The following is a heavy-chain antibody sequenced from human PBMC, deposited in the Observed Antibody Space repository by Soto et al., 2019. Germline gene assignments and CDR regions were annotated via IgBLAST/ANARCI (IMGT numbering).Heavy chain of an antibody. V-gene: IGHV6-1*01. D-gene: IGHD1-26*01. CDR2: TYYRSKWST. CDR3: ARALAGSYDY. CDR1: GDSVSSKDAA. J-gene: IGHJ4*02. Sequence: PSQTLLLTCAISGDSVSSKDAAWNWIRQSPSRGLEWLGRTYYRSKWSTDYAVSLKGRITVKPDTSKNQFSLQLNSVTPEDTAVYYCARALAGSYDYWGQGTLVTVSS.